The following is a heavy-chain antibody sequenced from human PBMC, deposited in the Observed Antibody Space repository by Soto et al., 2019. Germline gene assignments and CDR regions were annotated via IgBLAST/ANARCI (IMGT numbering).Heavy chain of an antibody. CDR1: GFSLTTSGVG. D-gene: IGHD3-3*01. CDR3: AHRVLRTVFGLVTTTAIYFDF. Sequence: QITLKESGPTVVKPTETLTLTCTFSGFSLTTSGVGVGWVRQSPGKAPEWLALIYWDDDKRYSTSLKSRLTNTKEPYNNQGVLTMSNVDPADTATYYCAHRVLRTVFGLVTTTAIYFDFWGQGTPVVVSS. V-gene: IGHV2-5*02. CDR2: IYWDDDK. J-gene: IGHJ4*02.